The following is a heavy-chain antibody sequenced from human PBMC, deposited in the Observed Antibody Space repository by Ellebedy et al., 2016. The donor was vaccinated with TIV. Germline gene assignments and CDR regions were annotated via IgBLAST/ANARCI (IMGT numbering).Heavy chain of an antibody. D-gene: IGHD4-17*01. Sequence: PGGSLRLSCAASGFTFSSYAMHWVRQAPGKGLEWVEVISYDGSNKYYADSVKGRFTISRDNSKNTLYLQMNSLRAEDTAVYYCARGVTVTLITGFDPWGQGTLVTVSS. CDR3: ARGVTVTLITGFDP. V-gene: IGHV3-30*04. CDR1: GFTFSSYA. CDR2: ISYDGSNK. J-gene: IGHJ5*02.